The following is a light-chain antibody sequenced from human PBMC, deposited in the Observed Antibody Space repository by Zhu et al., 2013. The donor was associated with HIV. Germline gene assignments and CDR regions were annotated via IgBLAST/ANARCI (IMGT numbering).Light chain of an antibody. J-gene: IGKJ2*03. CDR3: MQALQTSYS. CDR2: MGS. V-gene: IGKV2-28*01. CDR1: QSLLDSNTYNY. Sequence: DIVMTQSPLSLPVTPGEPASISCRSSQSLLDSNTYNYLNWYLQKPGQSPQLLIYMGSTRASGVPDRFSGSGSGTDFTLKISRVEAEDVGVYYCMQALQTSYSFGQGTRLEI.